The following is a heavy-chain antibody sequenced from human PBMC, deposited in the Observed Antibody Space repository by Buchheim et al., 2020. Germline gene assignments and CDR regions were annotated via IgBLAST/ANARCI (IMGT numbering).Heavy chain of an antibody. CDR1: GFTFSNYA. CDR3: ARGVHCSGADCYGKHYAMDV. V-gene: IGHV3-30-3*01. CDR2: VSYDGFNK. D-gene: IGHD2-15*01. Sequence: QVQLVDSGGGVVQPGRSLSLSCTAYGFTFSNYAMHWVRQAPGKGLEWVSIVSYDGFNKFYAGSVKGRFTISRDNSKNNLSLQMNSLRVEDTAVYYCARGVHCSGADCYGKHYAMDVWGQGTT. J-gene: IGHJ6*02.